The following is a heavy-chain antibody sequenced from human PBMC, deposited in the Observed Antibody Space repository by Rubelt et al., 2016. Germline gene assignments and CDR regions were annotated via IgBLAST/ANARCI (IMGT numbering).Heavy chain of an antibody. J-gene: IGHJ4*02. Sequence: QVQLQESGPGLVKASETLSLTCTVSGASINTNYCTWIRQSPGEGLEWIGYFLYSGSTNFNPSLRSRATISLDTSKHQFSLRLRSVTAADTAVYYCATGWMITNLDHWGQGTLVAVSS. CDR1: GASINTNY. V-gene: IGHV4-59*12. CDR3: ATGWMITNLDH. CDR2: FLYSGST. D-gene: IGHD3-16*01.